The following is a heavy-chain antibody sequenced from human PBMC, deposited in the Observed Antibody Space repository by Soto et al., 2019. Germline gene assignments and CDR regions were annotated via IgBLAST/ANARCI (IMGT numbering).Heavy chain of an antibody. J-gene: IGHJ4*02. V-gene: IGHV4-31*03. CDR1: GGSISSGGYY. D-gene: IGHD3-22*01. CDR2: IYYSGST. Sequence: SETLSLTCTVSGGSISSGGYYWSWIRQHPGKGLEWIGYIYYSGSTYYNPSLKSRVTISVDTSKNQFSLKLSSVTAADTAVYYCARGGYYPYYFDYWGQGTLVTAPQ. CDR3: ARGGYYPYYFDY.